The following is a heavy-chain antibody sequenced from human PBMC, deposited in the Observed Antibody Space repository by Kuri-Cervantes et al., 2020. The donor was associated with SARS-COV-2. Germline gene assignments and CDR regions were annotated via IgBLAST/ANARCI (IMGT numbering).Heavy chain of an antibody. CDR2: ISGSGGST. D-gene: IGHD3-22*01. CDR3: AKGGPYYYDSSTPFDI. Sequence: GGSLRLSCAASGFTFSSYAMSWVRQAPGKGLEWVSAISGSGGSTYYADSVKGRFTISRDNSKNTLYLQMNSLRAEDTAVYYCAKGGPYYYDSSTPFDIWGQGTMVTVSS. CDR1: GFTFSSYA. J-gene: IGHJ3*02. V-gene: IGHV3-23*01.